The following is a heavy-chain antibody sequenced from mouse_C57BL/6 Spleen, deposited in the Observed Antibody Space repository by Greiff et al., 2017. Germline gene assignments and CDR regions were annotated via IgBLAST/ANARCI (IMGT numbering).Heavy chain of an antibody. CDR3: AKKDYDDAIDY. V-gene: IGHV2-5*01. Sequence: VHLVESGPGLVQPSQSLSITCTVSGFPLTSYGVHWVRQSPGKGLEWLGVIWRGGSTDYNAAFMSRLSITKDKSKSQVFFKMNSLQADDTAIYYCAKKDYDDAIDYWGQGTTVTVSS. D-gene: IGHD2-4*01. CDR1: GFPLTSYG. J-gene: IGHJ4*01. CDR2: IWRGGST.